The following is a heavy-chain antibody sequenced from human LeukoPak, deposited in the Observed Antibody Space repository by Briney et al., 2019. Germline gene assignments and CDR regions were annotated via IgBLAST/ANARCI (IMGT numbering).Heavy chain of an antibody. CDR2: ITGNGFET. CDR1: GFTFDSHA. V-gene: IGHV3-23*01. CDR3: AKGARQLVLFNWFDP. Sequence: GGSLRLSCAASGFTFDSHAMAWVRQAPGAGLEWVSGITGNGFETFYADPVRGRFTISRDNSKNTLYLQMNSLRAEDTAVYYCAKGARQLVLFNWFDPWGQGTLVTVSS. J-gene: IGHJ5*02. D-gene: IGHD6-13*01.